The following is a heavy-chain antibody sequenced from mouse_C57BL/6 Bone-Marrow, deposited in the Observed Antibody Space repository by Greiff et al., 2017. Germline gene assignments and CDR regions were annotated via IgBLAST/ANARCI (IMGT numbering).Heavy chain of an antibody. J-gene: IGHJ2*01. CDR2: FHPYNDDT. CDR1: GYTFTTYP. D-gene: IGHD2-5*01. V-gene: IGHV1-47*01. CDR3: ARQDYSNSTCYLDY. Sequence: QVHVKQSGAELVKPGASVKMSCKASGYTFTTYPIEWMKQKHGKSLEWIGNFHPYNDDTKYNEKFKGKATLTVEKSSSTVYLELIRLTSDDSAVDYCARQDYSNSTCYLDYWGQGTTLTVSS.